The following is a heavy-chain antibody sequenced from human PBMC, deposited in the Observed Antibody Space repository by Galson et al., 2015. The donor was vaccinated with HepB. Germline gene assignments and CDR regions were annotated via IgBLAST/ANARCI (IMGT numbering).Heavy chain of an antibody. V-gene: IGHV1-69*13. CDR2: IIPIFGTA. CDR1: GGTFSSYA. J-gene: IGHJ6*02. CDR3: AKAPYNYYDSSGYYYGMDV. D-gene: IGHD3-22*01. Sequence: SVKVSCKASGGTFSSYAISWVRQAPGQGLEWMGGIIPIFGTANYAQKFQGRVTITADVSTSTAYMELSSLRSEDTAVYYCAKAPYNYYDSSGYYYGMDVWGQGTTVTVSS.